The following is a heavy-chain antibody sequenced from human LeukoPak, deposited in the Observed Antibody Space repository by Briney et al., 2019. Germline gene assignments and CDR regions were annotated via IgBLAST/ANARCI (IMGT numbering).Heavy chain of an antibody. V-gene: IGHV1-69*05. Sequence: SVKVSCKASGGTFSSYAISWVRQAPGQGLEWMGGIIPIFGTANYAQKFQGRVTITTDESTSTAYMELSSLRSEDTAVYYCASDRGAAAGGYYLDYWGQGTLVTVSS. D-gene: IGHD6-13*01. CDR1: GGTFSSYA. CDR2: IIPIFGTA. CDR3: ASDRGAAAGGYYLDY. J-gene: IGHJ4*02.